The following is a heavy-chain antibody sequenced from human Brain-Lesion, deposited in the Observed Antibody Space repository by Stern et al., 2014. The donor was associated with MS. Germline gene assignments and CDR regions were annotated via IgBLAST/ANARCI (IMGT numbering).Heavy chain of an antibody. CDR1: GFTFDDYG. D-gene: IGHD3-22*01. Sequence: QLVESGGVVVQPGGSLRLSCAASGFTFDDYGMHWGRQAPGKGLEWVSLISWDGGSTYYADSVKGRFTISRDNSKNSLYLQMNSLGAEDTALYYCAKDIGDSSGYLDYWGQGTLVTVSS. J-gene: IGHJ4*02. CDR2: ISWDGGST. CDR3: AKDIGDSSGYLDY. V-gene: IGHV3-43D*03.